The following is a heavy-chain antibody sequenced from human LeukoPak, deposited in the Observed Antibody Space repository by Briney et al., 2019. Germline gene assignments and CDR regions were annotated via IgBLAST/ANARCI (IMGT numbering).Heavy chain of an antibody. CDR2: INHDGSLR. D-gene: IGHD5/OR15-5a*01. CDR1: GVSLTNYG. CDR3: SRDVFSLGDS. V-gene: IGHV3-74*01. Sequence: GGSLRLSWAASGVSLTNYGMHWVRQTPGKGLVWVSHINHDGSLRNYADSVKGRFTVSRDIAKNTLYLHMSSLGAGDSAIYYCSRDVFSLGDSWGLGTLVIVSS. J-gene: IGHJ4*02.